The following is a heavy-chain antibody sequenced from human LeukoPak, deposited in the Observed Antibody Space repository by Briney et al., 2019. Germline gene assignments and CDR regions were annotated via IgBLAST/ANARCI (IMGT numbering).Heavy chain of an antibody. J-gene: IGHJ6*03. V-gene: IGHV1-18*01. CDR1: GYTFSIYG. CDR3: ARGPGGRSGYHPLEDYYYYYYMDV. Sequence: ASVKVSCKASGYTFSIYGISWMRQAPGQGLEWMGWISDYNGNTIYVQKFQGRVTMTTDTSTSTAYMELKSLRSDDTAVYYCARGPGGRSGYHPLEDYYYYYYMDVWGKGTKVTVSS. CDR2: ISDYNGNT. D-gene: IGHD3-22*01.